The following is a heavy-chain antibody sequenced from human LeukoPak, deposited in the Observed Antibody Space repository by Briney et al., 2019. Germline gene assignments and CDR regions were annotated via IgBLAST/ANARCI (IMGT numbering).Heavy chain of an antibody. Sequence: PSETLSLTCAVYGGSFSGYYWSWIRQPPGKGLEWIGEINHSGSTNYNPSLKSRVTISVDTSKNQFSLKLSSVTVADTAVYYCARIAAAGTTGFDYWGQGTLVTVSS. D-gene: IGHD6-13*01. J-gene: IGHJ4*02. V-gene: IGHV4-34*01. CDR3: ARIAAAGTTGFDY. CDR2: INHSGST. CDR1: GGSFSGYY.